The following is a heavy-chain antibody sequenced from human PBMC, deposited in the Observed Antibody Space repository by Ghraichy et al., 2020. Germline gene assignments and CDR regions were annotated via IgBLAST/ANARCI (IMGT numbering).Heavy chain of an antibody. CDR3: ARGRYSSSPRRVSYYYYMDV. CDR1: GGSFSGYY. V-gene: IGHV4-34*01. Sequence: SETLSLTCAVYGGSFSGYYWSWIRQPPGKGLEWIGEINHSGSTNYNPSLKSRVTISVDTSKNQFSLKLSSVTAADSAVYYCARGRYSSSPRRVSYYYYMDVWGKGTTVTVSS. D-gene: IGHD6-6*01. J-gene: IGHJ6*03. CDR2: INHSGST.